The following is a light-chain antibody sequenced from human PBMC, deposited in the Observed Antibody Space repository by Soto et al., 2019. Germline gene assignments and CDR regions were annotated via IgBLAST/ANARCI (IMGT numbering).Light chain of an antibody. V-gene: IGKV3-15*01. Sequence: EVVMTQSPATLSLSPGESATLSCRASQSVSSDLAWYQQKPCQAPRLLIYGASTRATDIPPRINGGGSGTEFTLTIGSLQSEDFAIYCCQQYHSWPTITFGPGTRVDVQ. J-gene: IGKJ3*01. CDR2: GAS. CDR3: QQYHSWPTIT. CDR1: QSVSSD.